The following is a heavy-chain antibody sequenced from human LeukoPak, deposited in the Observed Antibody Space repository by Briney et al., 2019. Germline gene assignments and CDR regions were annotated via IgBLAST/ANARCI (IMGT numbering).Heavy chain of an antibody. Sequence: GGSLRLSCAASGFTFTTYAMSWVRQAPGMGLEWVSSISNNGGDTYYVDSVKGRLSISRDNSKNTLYLQINSLRAEDTAMYYCAKSMSTGYRGFFDYWGQGTLVSVSS. D-gene: IGHD5/OR15-5a*01. CDR1: GFTFTTYA. J-gene: IGHJ4*02. CDR3: AKSMSTGYRGFFDY. CDR2: ISNNGGDT. V-gene: IGHV3-23*01.